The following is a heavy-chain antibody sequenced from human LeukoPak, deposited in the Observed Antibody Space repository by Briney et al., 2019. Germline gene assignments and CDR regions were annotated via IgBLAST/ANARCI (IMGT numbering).Heavy chain of an antibody. J-gene: IGHJ4*02. CDR3: ARVPTALLLWFGELLSYFDY. D-gene: IGHD3-10*01. CDR1: GFTFNMYA. V-gene: IGHV3-7*01. Sequence: GGSLRLSCAASGFTFNMYAMSWVRLAPGKGLEWVANIKQDGSEKYYVDSVKGRFTISRDNAKNSLYLQMNSLRAEDTAVYYCARVPTALLLWFGELLSYFDYWGQGTLVTVSS. CDR2: IKQDGSEK.